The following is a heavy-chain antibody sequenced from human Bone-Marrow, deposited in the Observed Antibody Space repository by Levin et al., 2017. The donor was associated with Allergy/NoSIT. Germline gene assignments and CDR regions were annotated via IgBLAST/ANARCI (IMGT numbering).Heavy chain of an antibody. V-gene: IGHV1-69*02. CDR3: ARVNLCSSTSCYRDLDNWFDP. J-gene: IGHJ5*02. D-gene: IGHD2-2*02. CDR1: GGTFSSYT. Sequence: SVKVSCKASGGTFSSYTISWVRQAPGQGLEWMGRIIPILGIANYAQKFQGRVTITADKSTSTAYMELSSLRSEDTAVYYCARVNLCSSTSCYRDLDNWFDPWGQGTLVTVSS. CDR2: IIPILGIA.